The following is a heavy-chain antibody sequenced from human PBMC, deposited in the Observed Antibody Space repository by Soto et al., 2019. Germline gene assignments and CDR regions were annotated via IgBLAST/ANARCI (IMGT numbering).Heavy chain of an antibody. CDR1: QFTFGGLG. J-gene: IGHJ4*02. CDR2: ISRDEDNT. V-gene: IGHV3-23*01. Sequence: VLLLESGGGFVQPGGSVRLSCAAPQFTFGGLGLSWVHQSPGRGLEWVETISRDEDNTHYADSVNGRFTISKDRSTNTLHLHMASLRAEDTAMYYCVSWMSAHFDYWGRGTLVTVSS. D-gene: IGHD2-2*03. CDR3: VSWMSAHFDY.